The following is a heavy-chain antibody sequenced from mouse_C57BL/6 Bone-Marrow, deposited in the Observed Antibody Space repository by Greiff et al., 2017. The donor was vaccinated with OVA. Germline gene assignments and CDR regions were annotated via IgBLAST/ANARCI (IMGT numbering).Heavy chain of an antibody. CDR1: GYTFTSYG. CDR2: IYPRSGNT. J-gene: IGHJ3*01. D-gene: IGHD2-3*01. CDR3: ARRLYDGYYWFAY. Sequence: VQRVESGAELARPGASVKLSCKASGYTFTSYGISWVKQRTGQGLEWIGEIYPRSGNTYYNEKFKGKATLTADKSSSTAYMELRSLTSEDSAVYFCARRLYDGYYWFAYWGQGTLVTVSA. V-gene: IGHV1-81*01.